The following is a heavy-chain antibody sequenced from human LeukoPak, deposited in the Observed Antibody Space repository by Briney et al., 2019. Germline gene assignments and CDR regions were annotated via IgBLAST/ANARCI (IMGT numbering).Heavy chain of an antibody. CDR2: INHSGST. CDR1: SGSFSGFS. D-gene: IGHD3-3*01. CDR3: ARGPGYMEWPPGFDP. V-gene: IGHV4-34*01. Sequence: SETLSLTCAVYSGSFSGFSWNWIRQPPGKGLEWIGEINHSGSTNYNPSLKSRVTISVDTSKNQFSLKLSSVTAADTAVYYCARGPGYMEWPPGFDPWGQGTLVTVSS. J-gene: IGHJ5*02.